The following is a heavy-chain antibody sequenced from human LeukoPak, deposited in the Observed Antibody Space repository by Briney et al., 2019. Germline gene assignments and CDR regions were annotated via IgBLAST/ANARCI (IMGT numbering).Heavy chain of an antibody. D-gene: IGHD3-22*01. CDR1: GFTFHNFA. CDR3: AKAGGRYYDSSGYYFPGYYFDY. J-gene: IGHJ4*02. CDR2: ISNDERNK. V-gene: IGHV3-30*04. Sequence: GGSLRLSCVASGFTFHNFAMHWVRQAPGKGLEWVAVISNDERNKYYTDSVKGRFTISRDNSKNTVYLQMNSLRAEDTAVYYCAKAGGRYYDSSGYYFPGYYFDYWGQGTLVTVSS.